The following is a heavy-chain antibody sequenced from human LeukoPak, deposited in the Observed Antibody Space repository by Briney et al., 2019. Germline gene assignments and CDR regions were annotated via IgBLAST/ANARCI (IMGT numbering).Heavy chain of an antibody. J-gene: IGHJ4*02. D-gene: IGHD3-22*01. CDR2: INSDGSST. CDR3: ARGSNYDSSGPDY. V-gene: IGHV3-74*01. CDR1: GFTLSRYW. Sequence: TGGSLRLSCAAFGFTLSRYWMHWVRQAPGKGLVWVSRINSDGSSTNYADSVRGRFTISRDNAKNTLYLQMNSLRAEDTAVYYCARGSNYDSSGPDYWGQGTLVTVSS.